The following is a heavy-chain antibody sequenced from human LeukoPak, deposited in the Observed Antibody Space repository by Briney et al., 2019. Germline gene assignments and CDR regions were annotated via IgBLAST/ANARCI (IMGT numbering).Heavy chain of an antibody. D-gene: IGHD3-10*01. Sequence: GGSLRLSCAASGFTFSSYDMHWVRQATGKGLEWVSAIGTAGDTYYPGSVKGRFTISRENAKNSLYLQMNSLRAGGTAVYYCARLYGSGSSFDYWGQGTLVTVSS. CDR1: GFTFSSYD. J-gene: IGHJ4*02. CDR3: ARLYGSGSSFDY. CDR2: IGTAGDT. V-gene: IGHV3-13*01.